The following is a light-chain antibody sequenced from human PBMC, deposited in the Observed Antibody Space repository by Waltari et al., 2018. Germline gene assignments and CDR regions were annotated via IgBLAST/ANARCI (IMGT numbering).Light chain of an antibody. CDR1: KVENYY. CDR3: QVWDKTTVV. J-gene: IGLJ2*01. Sequence: YELTHPPAVSVSPGQTVNITCSADKVENYYFFWYQQKAGQSLVLLIYQDSKRHSGIPERFSPSNSGNTAILTITVTQSTDEADYYCQVWDKTTVVFGGGTHVTVL. V-gene: IGLV3-1*01. CDR2: QDS.